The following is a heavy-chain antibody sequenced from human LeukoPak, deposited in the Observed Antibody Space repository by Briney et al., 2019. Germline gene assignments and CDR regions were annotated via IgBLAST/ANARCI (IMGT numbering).Heavy chain of an antibody. J-gene: IGHJ3*02. CDR2: IYAKGDT. CDR1: GFTVTTNY. CDR3: ARDGVNGWDALNI. V-gene: IGHV3-66*01. Sequence: GGSLRLSCAASGFTVTTNYMTWVRQAPGKGLEWVSPIYAKGDTKFADSVKGRFSTSRDKAKNTLHLQMNSLTAEDTAEYYCARDGVNGWDALNILGQGTLVTVSS. D-gene: IGHD1-1*01.